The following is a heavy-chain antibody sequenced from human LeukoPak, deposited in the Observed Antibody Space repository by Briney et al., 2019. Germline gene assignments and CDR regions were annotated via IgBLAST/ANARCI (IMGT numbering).Heavy chain of an antibody. V-gene: IGHV4-34*01. CDR2: INHSGST. J-gene: IGHJ4*02. Sequence: SETLSLTCAVYGGSFSGYYWSWIRQPPGKGLEWIGEINHSGSTNYNPSLKSRVTISVDTSKNQFSLKLSSVTAADTAVYYCARMSGYYGSGSYYKGTHYFDYWGQGTLVTVSS. CDR1: GGSFSGYY. D-gene: IGHD3-10*01. CDR3: ARMSGYYGSGSYYKGTHYFDY.